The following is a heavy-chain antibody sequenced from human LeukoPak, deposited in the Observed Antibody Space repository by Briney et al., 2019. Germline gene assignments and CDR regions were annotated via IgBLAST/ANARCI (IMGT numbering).Heavy chain of an antibody. Sequence: GGSLRLSCAASGFTFSSNGMHWVRQAPGKGLEWVAFIWYDGSNKYYADSVKGRFTISRDNSKNTLYLQMNSLRAEDTAVYYCTTDRGHSSTWGQGTLVTVSS. D-gene: IGHD5-18*01. CDR3: TTDRGHSST. J-gene: IGHJ4*02. CDR2: IWYDGSNK. CDR1: GFTFSSNG. V-gene: IGHV3-30*02.